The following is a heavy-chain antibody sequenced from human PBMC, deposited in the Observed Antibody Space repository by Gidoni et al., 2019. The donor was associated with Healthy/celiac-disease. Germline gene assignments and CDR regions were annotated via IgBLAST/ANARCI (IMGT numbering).Heavy chain of an antibody. CDR2: ISSSSSYI. CDR3: ARDALYDYVWGSYRSGAFDI. Sequence: EVQLVESGGGLVKPGGSLRLSCAASGFTFSSYSMNWVRQAPGKGLEWVSSISSSSSYIYYADSVKGRFTISRDNAKNSLYLQMNSLRAEDTAVYYCARDALYDYVWGSYRSGAFDIWGQGTMVTVSS. CDR1: GFTFSSYS. V-gene: IGHV3-21*01. J-gene: IGHJ3*02. D-gene: IGHD3-16*02.